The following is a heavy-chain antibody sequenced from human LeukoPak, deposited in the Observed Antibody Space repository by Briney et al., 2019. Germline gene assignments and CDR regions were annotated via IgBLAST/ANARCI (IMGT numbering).Heavy chain of an antibody. CDR3: ARDLAGHYYGSGSSFDY. Sequence: GGSLRLSCAASGFTFSNYWMDWVRQAPGKGLEWVANIREDGSEKYYVDSVKGQFTISRDNAKNSLFLQMDSLRAEDTAVYYCARDLAGHYYGSGSSFDYWGQGTLVTVSS. CDR1: GFTFSNYW. V-gene: IGHV3-7*01. CDR2: IREDGSEK. J-gene: IGHJ4*02. D-gene: IGHD3-10*01.